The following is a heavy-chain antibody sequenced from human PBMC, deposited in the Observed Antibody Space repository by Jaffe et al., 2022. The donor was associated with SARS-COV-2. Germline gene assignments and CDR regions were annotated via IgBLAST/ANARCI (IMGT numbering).Heavy chain of an antibody. CDR3: ARSGDYIGIDY. V-gene: IGHV7-4-1*01. CDR1: GYTFTKSP. Sequence: QVQLVQSGSELRKSGASVKVFCKTSGYTFTKSPMNWVRKAPGQGLEWMGWINTNTGNPTYAQGFRGRFVFSLDTSVDTAVLQIHSLKTEDTAVYYCARSGDYIGIDYWGQGTLVTVSS. D-gene: IGHD4-17*01. CDR2: INTNTGNP. J-gene: IGHJ4*02.